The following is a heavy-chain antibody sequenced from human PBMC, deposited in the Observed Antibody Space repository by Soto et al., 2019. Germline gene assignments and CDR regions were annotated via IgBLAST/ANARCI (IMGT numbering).Heavy chain of an antibody. D-gene: IGHD3-3*01. CDR2: MNPNSGNT. J-gene: IGHJ6*04. Sequence: AASVKVSCKASGYTFTSYDINWVRQATGQGLEWMGWMNPNSGNTGYAQKFQGRVTMTRNTSISTAYMELSSLRSEDTAVYYCARADSITIFGVVIRYGMDVWGKGTTVTISS. V-gene: IGHV1-8*01. CDR1: GYTFTSYD. CDR3: ARADSITIFGVVIRYGMDV.